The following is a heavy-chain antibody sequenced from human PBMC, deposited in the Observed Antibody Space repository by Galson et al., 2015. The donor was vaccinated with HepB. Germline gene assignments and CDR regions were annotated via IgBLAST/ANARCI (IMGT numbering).Heavy chain of an antibody. D-gene: IGHD3-22*01. J-gene: IGHJ2*01. CDR2: TRNKASSYIT. CDR1: GFTFSDHY. Sequence: SLRLSCAASGFTFSDHYMDWVRQAPGKGLQWVGRTRNKASSYITEYAASVKGRFTISRDDSKKSLYLQMNSLKTEDTAVYYCARQAGVITANGYYQSLRYFDLWGRGTLVTVSS. V-gene: IGHV3-72*01. CDR3: ARQAGVITANGYYQSLRYFDL.